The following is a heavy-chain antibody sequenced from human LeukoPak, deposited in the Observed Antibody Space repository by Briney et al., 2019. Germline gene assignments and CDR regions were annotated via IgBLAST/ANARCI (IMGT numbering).Heavy chain of an antibody. V-gene: IGHV3-21*01. J-gene: IGHJ4*02. CDR1: GFTFSSYS. Sequence: GGSLRLSCAASGFTFSSYSMNWVRQAPGKGLEWVSSISSSSSYIYYADSVKGRFTISGDNAKNSLYLQMNSLRAEDTAVFYCASIERFIVGAQGGVDYWGQGTLVTVSS. CDR3: ASIERFIVGAQGGVDY. CDR2: ISSSSSYI. D-gene: IGHD1-26*01.